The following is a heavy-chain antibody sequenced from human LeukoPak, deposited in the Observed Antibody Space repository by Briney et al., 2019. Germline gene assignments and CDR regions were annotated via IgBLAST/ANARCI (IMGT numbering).Heavy chain of an antibody. CDR2: LYYSGST. D-gene: IGHD3-9*01. J-gene: IGHJ4*02. V-gene: IGHV4-59*11. CDR3: ARSRRLRYFDWLYYPMDY. CDR1: GRSISSHY. Sequence: SETLSLTCTVSGRSISSHYWSWIRQPPGKGLEWSGYLYYSGSTNYNPSLKSRVTISVVTSKNKFSLKLSSVAAADPAVYYCARSRRLRYFDWLYYPMDYWGQGTLVTVSS.